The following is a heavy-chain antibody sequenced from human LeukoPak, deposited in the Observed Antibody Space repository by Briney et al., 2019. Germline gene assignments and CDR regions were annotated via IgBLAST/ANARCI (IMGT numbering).Heavy chain of an antibody. V-gene: IGHV3-23*01. CDR2: ISGCCDNR. D-gene: IGHD5-18*01. CDR3: AKVRNTNIYGKYYFDY. Sequence: GGSLRLSCAPSGFTFSNYAMTWGRQAPGKGLEWGSPISGCCDNRYYADFVKGRFTISRDNSKDTLYLEMNTLRAEETAVYYCAKVRNTNIYGKYYFDYWGQGTLVTV. CDR1: GFTFSNYA. J-gene: IGHJ4*02.